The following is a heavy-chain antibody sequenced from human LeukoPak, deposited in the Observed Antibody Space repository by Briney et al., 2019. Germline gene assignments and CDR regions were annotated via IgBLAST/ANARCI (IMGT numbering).Heavy chain of an antibody. D-gene: IGHD2-15*01. CDR1: GFTFDDYA. J-gene: IGHJ3*02. CDR2: ISWNSGSI. CDR3: AKDLGGLPGLFDAFDI. Sequence: SLRLSCAASGFTFDDYAMHWVRQAPGKGLEWGSGISWNSGSIGYADSVKGRFTISRDNAKNSLYLQMNSLRAEDTALYYCAKDLGGLPGLFDAFDIWGQGTMVTVSS. V-gene: IGHV3-9*01.